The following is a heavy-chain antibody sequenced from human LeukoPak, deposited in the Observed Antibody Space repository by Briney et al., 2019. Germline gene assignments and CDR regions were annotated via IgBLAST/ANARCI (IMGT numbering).Heavy chain of an antibody. CDR1: GYTFTSYG. CDR2: ISAYNGNT. V-gene: IGHV1-18*01. D-gene: IGHD2-2*01. CDR3: ARGAIVVVPAATEYYFDY. Sequence: ASVKVSCKASGYTFTSYGISWVRQAPGQGLEWMGWISAYNGNTNYAQKLQGRVTMTTDTSTSTAYMELRGLRSDDTAVYYCARGAIVVVPAATEYYFDYWGQGTLVTVSS. J-gene: IGHJ4*02.